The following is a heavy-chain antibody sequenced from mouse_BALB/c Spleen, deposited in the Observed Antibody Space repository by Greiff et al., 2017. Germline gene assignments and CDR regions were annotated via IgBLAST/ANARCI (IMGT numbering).Heavy chain of an antibody. CDR2: IPYSGST. CDR3: ASGRGYDAMDY. V-gene: IGHV3-1*02. D-gene: IGHD4-1*01. CDR1: GYSITSCYS. Sequence: VQLKESGPDLVTPSQSLSLTCTVTGYSITSCYSWHWIRQFPGTQLEWMGYIPYSGSTNYSPTLKSRSSITRDTSKNQFFLQLNSVTTEDTATDYGASGRGYDAMDYWGQGTSGTVAA. J-gene: IGHJ4*01.